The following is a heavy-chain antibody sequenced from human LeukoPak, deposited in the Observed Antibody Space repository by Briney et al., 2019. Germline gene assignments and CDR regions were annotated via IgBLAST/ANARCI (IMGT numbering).Heavy chain of an antibody. Sequence: GGSLRLSCAASGFTFRSDWMSWVRQSPEKGLEWAANINPDGSATYYVDSVKGRFTISRDNSKITVYLQMNSLKAEDTAVYYCAKELYNYGDYGAEGLDVGGQGTTVTVS. D-gene: IGHD4-17*01. J-gene: IGHJ6*02. CDR1: GFTFRSDW. V-gene: IGHV3-7*01. CDR3: AKELYNYGDYGAEGLDV. CDR2: INPDGSAT.